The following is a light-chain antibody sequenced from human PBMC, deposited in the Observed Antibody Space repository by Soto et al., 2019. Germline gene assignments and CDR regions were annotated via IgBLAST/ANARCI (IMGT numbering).Light chain of an antibody. V-gene: IGLV2-14*01. J-gene: IGLJ3*02. CDR3: SSYSSGCTLGV. CDR1: SSDIGSYKY. CDR2: EVS. Sequence: QSALTQPASVSGSPGQSITIACTGTSSDIGSYKYVSWYQHHPGKVPQLLIYEVSNRPSGVSSRFAASKSGNTASLTISGLQAEDEADSYCSSYSSGCTLGVFCGGTNLTVL.